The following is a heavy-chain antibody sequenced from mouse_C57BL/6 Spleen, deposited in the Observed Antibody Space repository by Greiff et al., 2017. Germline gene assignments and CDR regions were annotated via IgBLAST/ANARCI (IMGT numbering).Heavy chain of an antibody. CDR3: ASSYYYGSSYGYFDG. D-gene: IGHD1-1*01. J-gene: IGHJ1*03. V-gene: IGHV5-9*01. Sequence: EVQGVESGGGLVKPGGSLKLSCAASGFTFSSYTMSWVRQTPEKRLEWVATISGGGGNTYYPDSVKGRFTISRDNAKNTLYLQMSSLRSEDTALYYCASSYYYGSSYGYFDGWGTGTTVTVAS. CDR1: GFTFSSYT. CDR2: ISGGGGNT.